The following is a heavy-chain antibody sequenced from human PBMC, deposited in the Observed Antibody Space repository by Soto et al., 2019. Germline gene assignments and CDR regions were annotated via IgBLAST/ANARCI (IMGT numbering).Heavy chain of an antibody. CDR1: GYTISNYA. J-gene: IGHJ4*02. CDR2: ISAYNGHT. D-gene: IGHD2-2*02. V-gene: IGHV1-18*04. CDR3: AKCSASCYNGIDY. Sequence: ASVKVSCKASGYTISNYAMSWVRQAPGQGLEWMGWISAYNGHTNYAQKLQGRVTMTTDTSTSTAYMELRSLRSDDTAVYYCAKCSASCYNGIDYWGQGTLVTVLL.